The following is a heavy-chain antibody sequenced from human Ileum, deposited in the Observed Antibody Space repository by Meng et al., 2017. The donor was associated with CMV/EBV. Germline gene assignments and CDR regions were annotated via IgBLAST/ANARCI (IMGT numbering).Heavy chain of an antibody. CDR1: GYDFTSHN. Sequence: QVQLVQSGSELKKPGASVTFACKAAGYDFTSHNINWVRQAPGQGPEWMGWIDTSTGNPTYAQGFIGRFVFFFDMSVSTTYVQISSLKAEDTAVYYCARDGLSGRYFDYWGQGTLVTVYS. CDR3: ARDGLSGRYFDY. J-gene: IGHJ4*02. CDR2: IDTSTGNP. D-gene: IGHD1-26*01. V-gene: IGHV7-4-1*02.